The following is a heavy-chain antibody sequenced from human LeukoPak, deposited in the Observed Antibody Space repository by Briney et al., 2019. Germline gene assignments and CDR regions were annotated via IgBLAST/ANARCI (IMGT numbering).Heavy chain of an antibody. CDR2: IYHSGST. CDR3: ARVQDYYDSSGYYGPDAFDI. D-gene: IGHD3-22*01. Sequence: SETLSLTCAVSGGSISSSNWWSWVRQPPGKGLEWIGEIYHSGSTNYNPSLKSRVTISVDKSKNQFSLKLSSVTAADTAVYYCARVQDYYDSSGYYGPDAFDIWGQGTMVTVSS. J-gene: IGHJ3*02. CDR1: GGSISSSNW. V-gene: IGHV4-4*02.